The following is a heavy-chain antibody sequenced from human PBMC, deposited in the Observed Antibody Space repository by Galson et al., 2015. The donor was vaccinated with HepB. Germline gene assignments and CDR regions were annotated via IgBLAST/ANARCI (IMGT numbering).Heavy chain of an antibody. CDR3: AKSRGDWVGYSYGYSYYYYGMDV. J-gene: IGHJ6*02. Sequence: SLRLSCAASGFTFSSYAMSWVRQAPGKGLEWVSAISGSGGSTYYADSVKGRFTISRDNSKNTLYLQMNSLRAEDTAAYYCAKSRGDWVGYSYGYSYYYYGMDVWGQGTTVTVSS. D-gene: IGHD5-18*01. V-gene: IGHV3-23*01. CDR1: GFTFSSYA. CDR2: ISGSGGST.